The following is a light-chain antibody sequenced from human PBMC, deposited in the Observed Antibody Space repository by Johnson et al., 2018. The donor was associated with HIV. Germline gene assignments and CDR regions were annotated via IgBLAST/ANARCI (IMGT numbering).Light chain of an antibody. V-gene: IGLV1-51*01. CDR3: GTVDNSLRTAF. Sequence: QSVLTQPPSVSAAPGQKVTISCSGSSSNIGNNYVSWYQQLPGTAPKLLIYDNNRRPSGVPDRFSGSKSGTSATLGITGLQTGDEADYFCGTVDNSLRTAFFGPGTKVTVL. CDR2: DNN. CDR1: SSNIGNNY. J-gene: IGLJ1*01.